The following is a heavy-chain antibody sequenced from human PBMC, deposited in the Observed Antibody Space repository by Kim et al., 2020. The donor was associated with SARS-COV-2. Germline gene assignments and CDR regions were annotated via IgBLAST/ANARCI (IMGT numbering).Heavy chain of an antibody. D-gene: IGHD6-13*01. CDR2: INAGNGNT. CDR1: GYTFTSYA. V-gene: IGHV1-3*01. CDR3: ARDPNWGSSWPYNWFDP. J-gene: IGHJ5*02. Sequence: ASVKVSCKASGYTFTSYAMHWVRQAPGQRLEWMGWINAGNGNTKYSQKFQGRVTITRDTSASTAYMELSSLRSEDTAVYYCARDPNWGSSWPYNWFDPWGQGTLVTVSS.